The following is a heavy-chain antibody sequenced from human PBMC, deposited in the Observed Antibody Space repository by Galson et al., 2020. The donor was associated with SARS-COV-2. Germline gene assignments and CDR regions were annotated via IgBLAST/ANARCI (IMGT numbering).Heavy chain of an antibody. CDR2: IYHTGST. Sequence: SQTLSLTCSLSGDSISSRSYFCDWLRQPPGKGLEWTARIYHTGSTYYNPSLKSRLTISKEPSKNLFSLRLTSLTAADTAMYYCATATAFPVAGLQERADWYFDLWGRGTLVTVSS. D-gene: IGHD6-19*01. CDR3: ATATAFPVAGLQERADWYFDL. J-gene: IGHJ2*01. CDR1: GDSISSRSYF. V-gene: IGHV4-39*07.